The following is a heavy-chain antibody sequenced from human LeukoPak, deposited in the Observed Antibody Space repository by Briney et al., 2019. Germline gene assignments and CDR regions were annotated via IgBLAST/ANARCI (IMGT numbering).Heavy chain of an antibody. Sequence: GGSLRLSCAASGFNFNIYTISWVRQAPGKGLEWVSAITGRTYATYYADSVKGRFTVSRDNSKNTLYLQMNSLGAEDTAMYFCAKDRDSGDSADYWGQGTLVTVSS. J-gene: IGHJ4*02. CDR1: GFNFNIYT. CDR2: ITGRTYAT. V-gene: IGHV3-23*01. CDR3: AKDRDSGDSADY. D-gene: IGHD5-12*01.